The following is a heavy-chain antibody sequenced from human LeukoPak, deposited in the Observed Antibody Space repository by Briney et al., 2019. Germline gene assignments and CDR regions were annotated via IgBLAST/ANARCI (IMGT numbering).Heavy chain of an antibody. CDR2: ISSSGSTI. CDR3: ARGSSSWTFDY. J-gene: IGHJ4*02. Sequence: GGSLRLSRAASGFTFSDYYMSWIRQAPGKGLEWVSYISSSGSTIYYADSVKGRFTISRDNAKNPLYLQMNSLRAEDTAVYYCARGSSSWTFDYWGQGTLVTVSS. V-gene: IGHV3-11*01. CDR1: GFTFSDYY. D-gene: IGHD6-13*01.